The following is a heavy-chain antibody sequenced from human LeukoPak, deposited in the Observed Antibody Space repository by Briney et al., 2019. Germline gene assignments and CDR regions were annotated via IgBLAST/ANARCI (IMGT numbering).Heavy chain of an antibody. CDR2: IYYSGST. CDR1: GGSISSDDYY. CDR3: ARARYTSGWYGLFDC. D-gene: IGHD6-19*01. Sequence: SQTLSLTCTVSGGSISSDDYYWNWIRQPPGKGLEWIGYIYYSGSTYFTPSIKSRVTMSVDTSKNQFSLKLSSVTAADTAVYYCARARYTSGWYGLFDCWGQGTLVTVSS. J-gene: IGHJ4*02. V-gene: IGHV4-30-4*01.